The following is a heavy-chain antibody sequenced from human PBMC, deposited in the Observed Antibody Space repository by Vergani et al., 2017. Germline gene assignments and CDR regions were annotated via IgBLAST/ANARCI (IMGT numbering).Heavy chain of an antibody. Sequence: QVQLQESGPGLVKPSQTLSLTCTVSGGSINSHNYYWSWIRQPAGKGLEWIGRSHTSGSTKYNPSLKSRVAMSEDTSKNQFSLNLTSVTAADTAVYFCARGSCLGGSCYKPLFDYWGQGILVTVSS. V-gene: IGHV4-61*02. CDR1: GGSINSHNYY. CDR2: SHTSGST. CDR3: ARGSCLGGSCYKPLFDY. D-gene: IGHD2-15*01. J-gene: IGHJ4*02.